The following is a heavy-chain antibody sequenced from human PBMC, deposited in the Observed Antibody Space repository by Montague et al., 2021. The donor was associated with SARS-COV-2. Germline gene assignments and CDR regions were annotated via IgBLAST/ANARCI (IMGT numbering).Heavy chain of an antibody. CDR2: IYTSGST. Sequence: SETLSLTCTVSGGSISSYYWSWIRQPAGKGLEWIGRIYTSGSTNYNPSLKSRVTMSVDTSKNQFSLKLSSVTAADTAVCYCAREAWYGDKTSASEYYGMDVWGQGTMVTVSS. CDR3: AREAWYGDKTSASEYYGMDV. J-gene: IGHJ6*02. D-gene: IGHD3-10*01. CDR1: GGSISSYY. V-gene: IGHV4-4*07.